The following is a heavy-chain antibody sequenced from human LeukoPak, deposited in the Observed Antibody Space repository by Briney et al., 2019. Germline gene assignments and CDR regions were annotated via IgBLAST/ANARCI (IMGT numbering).Heavy chain of an antibody. V-gene: IGHV1-2*02. J-gene: IGHJ6*03. D-gene: IGHD4-11*01. CDR2: INPNSGGT. Sequence: ASVKVSCKASGYTFTGYYMHWVRQAPGQGLEWMGWINPNSGGTNYAQKFQGRVTMTRDTSISTAYMELSRLRSDDTAVYYCARARDYSNYVLYYYYYMDVWGKGTTVTVSS. CDR1: GYTFTGYY. CDR3: ARARDYSNYVLYYYYYMDV.